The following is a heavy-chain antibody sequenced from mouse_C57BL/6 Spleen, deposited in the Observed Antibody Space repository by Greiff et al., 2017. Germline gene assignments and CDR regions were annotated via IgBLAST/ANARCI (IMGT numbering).Heavy chain of an antibody. CDR3: ARAGITTVVAPFDY. CDR2: INYDGSST. V-gene: IGHV5-16*01. J-gene: IGHJ2*01. CDR1: GFTFSDYY. D-gene: IGHD1-1*01. Sequence: EVKLVESEGGLVQPGSSMKLSCTASGFTFSDYYMAWVRQVPEKGLEWVAKINYDGSSTYYLDSLKSRFIISRDNAKDILYLQMSSLKSEDTATYYCARAGITTVVAPFDYGGQGTTLTVSS.